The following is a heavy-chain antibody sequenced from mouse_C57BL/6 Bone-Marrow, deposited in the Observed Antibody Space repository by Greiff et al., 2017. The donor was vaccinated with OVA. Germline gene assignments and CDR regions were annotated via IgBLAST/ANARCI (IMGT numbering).Heavy chain of an antibody. Sequence: EVQLQESGAELVRPGASVKLSCTASGFNIKDDYMHWVKQRPEQGLEWIGWIDPENGDTEYASKFQGKATITADTSSNTAYLQLSNLTSEDTAVYYCTTRGYAMDYWGQGTSVTVSS. CDR1: GFNIKDDY. J-gene: IGHJ4*01. V-gene: IGHV14-4*01. CDR2: IDPENGDT. CDR3: TTRGYAMDY.